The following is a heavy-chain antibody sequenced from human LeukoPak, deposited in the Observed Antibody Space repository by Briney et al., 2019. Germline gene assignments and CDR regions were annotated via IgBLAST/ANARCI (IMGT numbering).Heavy chain of an antibody. J-gene: IGHJ3*02. CDR2: IYHSGST. CDR3: ARWVGYCSSTSCYDAFDI. Sequence: PSETLSLTCAVSGYSISSGYYWGWIRQPPGKGLEWIGGIYHSGSTYYNPSLKSRVTISVDTSKNQFSLKLSSVTAADTAVYYCARWVGYCSSTSCYDAFDIWGQGTMVTVSS. CDR1: GYSISSGYY. D-gene: IGHD2-2*01. V-gene: IGHV4-38-2*01.